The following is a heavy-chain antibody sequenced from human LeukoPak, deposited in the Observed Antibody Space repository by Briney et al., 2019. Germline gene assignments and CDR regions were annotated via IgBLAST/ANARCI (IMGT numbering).Heavy chain of an antibody. D-gene: IGHD3-3*01. CDR3: ARVPTIFGVATYWFDP. V-gene: IGHV4-59*01. J-gene: IGHJ5*02. Sequence: PSETLSLTCTVSGGSISSYYGSWIRQPPGKGLEWIGYIYYSGSTNYNPSLKSRVTISVDTSKNQFSLKLSSVTAADTAVYYCARVPTIFGVATYWFDPWGQGTLVTVSS. CDR2: IYYSGST. CDR1: GGSISSYY.